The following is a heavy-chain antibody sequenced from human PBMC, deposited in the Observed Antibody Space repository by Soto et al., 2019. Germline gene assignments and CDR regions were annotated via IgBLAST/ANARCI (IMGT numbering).Heavy chain of an antibody. CDR2: INPSGGST. CDR3: ARTYCGGDCWFDP. D-gene: IGHD2-21*02. J-gene: IGHJ5*02. CDR1: GYTFTSYY. V-gene: IGHV1-46*01. Sequence: ASVKVSCKASGYTFTSYYMHLVRQAPGQGLEWMGIINPSGGSTSYAQKFQGRVTMTRDTSTSTVYMELSSLRSEDTAVYYCARTYCGGDCWFDPWGQGTLVTASS.